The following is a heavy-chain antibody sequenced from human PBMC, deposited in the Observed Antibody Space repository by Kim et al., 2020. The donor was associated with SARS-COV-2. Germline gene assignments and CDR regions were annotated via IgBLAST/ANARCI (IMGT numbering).Heavy chain of an antibody. J-gene: IGHJ4*02. V-gene: IGHV4-39*07. D-gene: IGHD6-19*01. Sequence: SETLSLTCTVSGGSISSSSYYWGWIRQPPGNGLEWIGSIYYSGSTYYNPSLKSRVTISVDTSKNQFSLKLSSVTAADTAVYYCARVGSSGWYGFFDYWGQGTLVTVSS. CDR1: GGSISSSSYY. CDR3: ARVGSSGWYGFFDY. CDR2: IYYSGST.